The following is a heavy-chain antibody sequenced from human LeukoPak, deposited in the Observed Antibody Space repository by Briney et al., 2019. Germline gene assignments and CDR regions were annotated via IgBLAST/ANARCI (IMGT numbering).Heavy chain of an antibody. J-gene: IGHJ4*02. CDR1: GGSISSYY. D-gene: IGHD3-22*01. CDR3: ARLGGDYYDNSPLNY. V-gene: IGHV4-59*08. CDR2: IYYSGST. Sequence: SETLSLTCTVSGGSISSYYWSWIRQPPGKGLEWIGYIYYSGSTNYNPSLKSRVTISVDTSKNQFSLKLSSVTAADTAVYYCARLGGDYYDNSPLNYWGQGTLVTVSS.